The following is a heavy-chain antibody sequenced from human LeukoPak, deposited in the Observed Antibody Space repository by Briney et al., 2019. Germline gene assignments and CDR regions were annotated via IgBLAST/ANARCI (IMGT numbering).Heavy chain of an antibody. CDR2: ISGSGGST. Sequence: GGSLRLSCAASGFTFSSYGMSWVRQAPGKGLEWVSAISGSGGSTYYADSVKGRFTISRDNSKNTLYLQMNSLRAEDTAVYYCAKDIRAAAGVYYLDYWGQGTLVTVSS. J-gene: IGHJ4*02. CDR3: AKDIRAAAGVYYLDY. D-gene: IGHD6-13*01. CDR1: GFTFSSYG. V-gene: IGHV3-23*01.